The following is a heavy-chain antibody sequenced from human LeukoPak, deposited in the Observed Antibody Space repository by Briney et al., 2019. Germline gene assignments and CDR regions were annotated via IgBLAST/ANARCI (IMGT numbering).Heavy chain of an antibody. CDR2: IRYDGSNK. D-gene: IGHD2-2*01. Sequence: PGGSLRLSCAASGFTFSSYGMHWVRQAPGKGLEWVAFIRYDGSNKYYADSVKGRFTISRDNSKNTLYLQMNSLRAEDTAVYYCAKDLGYCSSTSCLGGRFDYWGQGTLVTVS. V-gene: IGHV3-30*02. J-gene: IGHJ4*02. CDR3: AKDLGYCSSTSCLGGRFDY. CDR1: GFTFSSYG.